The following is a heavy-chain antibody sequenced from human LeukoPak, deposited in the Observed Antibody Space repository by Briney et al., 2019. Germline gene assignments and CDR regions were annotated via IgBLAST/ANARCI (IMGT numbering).Heavy chain of an antibody. J-gene: IGHJ3*02. CDR1: GYTFTGYY. Sequence: GASVKVSCKASGYTFTGYYMHWVRQAPGQGLEWMGWINPNSGGTNYAQKFQGRVTMTRDTSISTAYMELSRLRSDDTAVYYCAASMIVVVITPTYAFDIWGQGTMVTVSS. D-gene: IGHD3-22*01. CDR2: INPNSGGT. CDR3: AASMIVVVITPTYAFDI. V-gene: IGHV1-2*02.